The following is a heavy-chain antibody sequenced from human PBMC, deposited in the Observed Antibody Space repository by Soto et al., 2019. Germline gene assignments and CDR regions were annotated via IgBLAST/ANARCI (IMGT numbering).Heavy chain of an antibody. J-gene: IGHJ6*02. Sequence: GGSLRLSCEASGLMFNTYAMTWVRQAPGKGLEWIATITTTGGGTYYADSVKGRFTISRDNSNNRLYLQMYSLRAEDTAVYFCANRPRYYNLDVWGQGTTVTVSS. CDR2: ITTTGGGT. V-gene: IGHV3-23*01. CDR3: ANRPRYYNLDV. CDR1: GLMFNTYA.